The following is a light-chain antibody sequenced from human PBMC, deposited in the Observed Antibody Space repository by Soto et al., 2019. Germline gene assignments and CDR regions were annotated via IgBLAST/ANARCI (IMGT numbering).Light chain of an antibody. CDR1: QFVGAS. Sequence: EILLTQSPATLSLSPGEGATLSCRASQFVGASLAWYQHRAGQAPRLLIYDASDRATDIPGRFSGSGSGTDFTLTISSLEPEDFAVYYCQQRSNWPITFGQGTRLEIK. J-gene: IGKJ5*01. V-gene: IGKV3-11*01. CDR2: DAS. CDR3: QQRSNWPIT.